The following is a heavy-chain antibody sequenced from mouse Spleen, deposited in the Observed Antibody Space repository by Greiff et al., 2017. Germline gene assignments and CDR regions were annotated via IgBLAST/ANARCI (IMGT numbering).Heavy chain of an antibody. Sequence: EVQLVESGGGLVKPGGSLKLSCAASGFTFSDYGMHWVRQAPEKGLEWVAYISSGSSTIYYADTVKGRFTISRDNAKNTLFLQMTSLRSEDTAMYYCARLHGDYGYYAMDYWGQGTSVTVSS. D-gene: IGHD2-13*01. V-gene: IGHV5-17*01. CDR3: ARLHGDYGYYAMDY. CDR1: GFTFSDYG. CDR2: ISSGSSTI. J-gene: IGHJ4*01.